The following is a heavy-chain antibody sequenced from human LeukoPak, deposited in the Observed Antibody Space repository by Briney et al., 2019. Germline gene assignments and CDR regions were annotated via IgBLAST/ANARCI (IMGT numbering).Heavy chain of an antibody. Sequence: GGSLRLSCAASEFTFSEYWMHWVRQAPGKGLVWVSHINNDGSGTTYADSVRGRFTISRDNAKNTLDLQMNSLRAEDTAVYYCARGGWGTAIDYLGQGSLVTVSS. CDR1: EFTFSEYW. D-gene: IGHD1-7*01. V-gene: IGHV3-74*01. J-gene: IGHJ4*02. CDR2: INNDGSGT. CDR3: ARGGWGTAIDY.